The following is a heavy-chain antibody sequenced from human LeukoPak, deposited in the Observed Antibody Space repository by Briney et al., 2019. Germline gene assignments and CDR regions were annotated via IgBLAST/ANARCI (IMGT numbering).Heavy chain of an antibody. CDR1: GGTFSSYA. J-gene: IGHJ4*02. Sequence: ASVKVSCKASGGTFSSYAISWVRQAPGQGLEWMGGIIPIFGTANYTQKFQGRVTITADESTSAAYMELSSLRSEDTAVYYCARALRGYCSGGSCPNDYWGQGTLVTVSS. CDR3: ARALRGYCSGGSCPNDY. D-gene: IGHD2-15*01. V-gene: IGHV1-69*13. CDR2: IIPIFGTA.